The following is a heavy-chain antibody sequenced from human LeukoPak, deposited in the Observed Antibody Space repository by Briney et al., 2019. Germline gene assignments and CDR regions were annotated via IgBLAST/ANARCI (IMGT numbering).Heavy chain of an antibody. CDR2: ISSSSSYI. Sequence: PGGSLRLSCAASGFTFSSYSMNWVRQAPGKGLEWVSSISSSSSYIYYADSVKGRFTISRDNAKNSLYLQMNSLRAEDTAVYYCARGTGYSSSWYGYWGQGTLVTVSS. V-gene: IGHV3-21*01. CDR3: ARGTGYSSSWYGY. D-gene: IGHD6-13*01. CDR1: GFTFSSYS. J-gene: IGHJ4*02.